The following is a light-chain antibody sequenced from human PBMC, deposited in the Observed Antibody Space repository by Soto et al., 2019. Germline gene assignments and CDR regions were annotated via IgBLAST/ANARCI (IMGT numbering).Light chain of an antibody. CDR1: KSDIGSNY. V-gene: IGLV1-47*01. CDR3: TSWHDSLTGHV. CDR2: RNS. J-gene: IGLJ1*01. Sequence: HCFLTQPPSASAAPGQRVTFSCSGSKSDIGSNYVFWYQQLPGMAPKLLIYRNSQRPSGVPDRFSGSKSGTSASLAISGLRSEDEADYYCTSWHDSLTGHVFGTGTKV.